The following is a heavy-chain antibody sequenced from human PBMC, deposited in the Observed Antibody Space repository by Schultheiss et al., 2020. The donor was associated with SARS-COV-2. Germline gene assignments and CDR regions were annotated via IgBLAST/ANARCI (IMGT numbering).Heavy chain of an antibody. CDR3: ARIGAWGGYEDFDY. Sequence: GSLRLSCTVSGGSISSYYWSWIRQPPGKGLEWIGYIYYSGSTNYNPSLKSRVTISVDTSKNQFSLKLSSVTAADTAVYYCARIGAWGGYEDFDYWGQGTLVTVSS. V-gene: IGHV4-59*08. CDR1: GGSISSYY. D-gene: IGHD5-12*01. J-gene: IGHJ4*02. CDR2: IYYSGST.